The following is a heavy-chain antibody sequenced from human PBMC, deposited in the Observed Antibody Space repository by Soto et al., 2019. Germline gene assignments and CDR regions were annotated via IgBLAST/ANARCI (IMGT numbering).Heavy chain of an antibody. J-gene: IGHJ3*02. D-gene: IGHD6-19*01. CDR3: ASSGWYRRNAFDI. V-gene: IGHV4-39*01. CDR2: IYYSGST. CDR1: GGSISSSSYY. Sequence: PSETLSLTCTVSGGSISSSSYYWGWIRQPPGKGLEWIGSIYYSGSTYYNPSLKSRVTISVDTSKNQFSLKLSSVTAADTAVYYCASSGWYRRNAFDIWGQGTMVTVSS.